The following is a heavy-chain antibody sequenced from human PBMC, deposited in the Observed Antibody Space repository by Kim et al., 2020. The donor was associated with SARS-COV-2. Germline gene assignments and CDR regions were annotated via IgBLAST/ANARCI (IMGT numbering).Heavy chain of an antibody. CDR2: ISGVSLYT. V-gene: IGHV1-18*01. J-gene: IGHJ4*02. CDR3: ARDGKSGLETFDY. CDR1: GETFTSCG. D-gene: IGHD5-12*01. Sequence: ASVKVSCKASGETFTSCGISWVRQAPGQGLEWIGWISGVSLYTNYAQNLQGRVTVTTDTSTSTAYMELRSLTSDDTAVYYCARDGKSGLETFDYWGQGTLVPV.